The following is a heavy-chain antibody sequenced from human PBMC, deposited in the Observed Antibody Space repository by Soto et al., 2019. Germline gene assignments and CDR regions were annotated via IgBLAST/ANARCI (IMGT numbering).Heavy chain of an antibody. CDR2: ISYDGSNK. CDR3: AKAPEEFYGSGSYLNWFDP. CDR1: GFTFSSYG. Sequence: PGGSLRLSCAASGFTFSSYGMHWVRQAPGKGLEWVAVISYDGSNKYYAGFVKGRFTISRDNSKNTLYLQMNSLRAEDTAVYYCAKAPEEFYGSGSYLNWFDPWGQGTLVTVSS. V-gene: IGHV3-30*18. D-gene: IGHD3-10*01. J-gene: IGHJ5*02.